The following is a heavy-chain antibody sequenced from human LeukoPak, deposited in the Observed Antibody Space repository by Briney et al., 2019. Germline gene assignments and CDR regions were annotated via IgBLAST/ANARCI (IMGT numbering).Heavy chain of an antibody. CDR2: IKEGGSAK. V-gene: IGHV3-7*02. D-gene: IGHD3-10*01. CDR3: AKRPRGNYLDPFDY. J-gene: IGHJ4*02. Sequence: GGSLRLSCAAAGFTFSSYCMAWVRQAPGIGLEWVANIKEGGSAKYYVDSVRGRFTISRDNAKNSLYLQMNSLRAEDTAVYYCAKRPRGNYLDPFDYWGQGTLVTVSS. CDR1: GFTFSSYC.